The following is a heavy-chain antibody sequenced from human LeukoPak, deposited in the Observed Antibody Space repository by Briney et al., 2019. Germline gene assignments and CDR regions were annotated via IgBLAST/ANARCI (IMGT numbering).Heavy chain of an antibody. D-gene: IGHD4-17*01. V-gene: IGHV1-2*06. CDR3: AKNRAGDYADY. CDR1: GYTFTDYY. J-gene: IGHJ4*02. CDR2: ISPNSGGT. Sequence: ASVKISCKAPGYTFTDYYVHWVRQAPGQGLEWVGRISPNSGGTNYAQKFRGRLTVTRDTSISTAYMELSSLRSDDTAVYYCAKNRAGDYADYWGQGTLVTVSS.